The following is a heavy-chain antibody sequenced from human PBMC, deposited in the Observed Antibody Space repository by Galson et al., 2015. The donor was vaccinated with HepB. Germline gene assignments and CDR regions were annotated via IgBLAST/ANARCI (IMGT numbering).Heavy chain of an antibody. CDR3: AGPGGDGDAGDWYFNL. D-gene: IGHD3-16*01. CDR2: IYFSGTT. V-gene: IGHV4-39*01. Sequence: ETLSLTCTVSGGSVRSSSYSWGWSCQSPGEELEWIGSIYFSGTTYYSPSLQSRVTISLDTSKNQFSLRLTSVTAADTAVYYCAGPGGDGDAGDWYFNLWGRGTLVTVSS. J-gene: IGHJ2*01. CDR1: GGSVRSSSYS.